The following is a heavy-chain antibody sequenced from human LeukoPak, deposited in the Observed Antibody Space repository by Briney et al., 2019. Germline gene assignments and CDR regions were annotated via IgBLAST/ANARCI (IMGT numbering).Heavy chain of an antibody. D-gene: IGHD1-1*01. V-gene: IGHV4-34*01. CDR2: INQSGST. CDR1: GGSFSGYF. J-gene: IGHJ6*02. Sequence: KPSETLSLTCAVHGGSFSGYFCWSRVRQSPGKGLEWIGEINQSGSTNYNPSLKSRVTISQDTSKTQFSLILRSVTAADTAVYYCARGLPETVWNVWGQGTTVAVSS. CDR3: ARGLPETVWNV.